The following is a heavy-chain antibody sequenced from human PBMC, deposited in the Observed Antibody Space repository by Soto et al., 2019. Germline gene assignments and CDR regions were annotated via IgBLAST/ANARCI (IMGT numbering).Heavy chain of an antibody. CDR2: IYYSGST. J-gene: IGHJ4*02. Sequence: PSETLSLTCTVSGGSISSSSYYWGWIRQPPGKGLEWIGSIYYSGSTYYNPSLKSRVTISVDTSKNQFSLKLSSVTAADTAVYYCATQYSSSPADFDYWGQGTLVTVSS. CDR1: GGSISSSSYY. CDR3: ATQYSSSPADFDY. V-gene: IGHV4-39*01. D-gene: IGHD6-6*01.